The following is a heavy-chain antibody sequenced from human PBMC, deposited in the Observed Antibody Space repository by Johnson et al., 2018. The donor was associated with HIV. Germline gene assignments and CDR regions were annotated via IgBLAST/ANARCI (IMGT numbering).Heavy chain of an antibody. CDR2: IRYDGSNK. D-gene: IGHD3-9*01. V-gene: IGHV3-30*02. CDR1: GFTFSSYG. CDR3: AKDIRLVSAYYDILSGTSFDAFDI. Sequence: QVQLVESGGGVVQPGGSLRLSCAASGFTFSSYGMHWVRQAPGKGLEWVAFIRYDGSNKYYAASVKGRFTISRDHSKNPLYLQMNSLRVEDTAVYYCAKDIRLVSAYYDILSGTSFDAFDIWGQGTMVTVSS. J-gene: IGHJ3*02.